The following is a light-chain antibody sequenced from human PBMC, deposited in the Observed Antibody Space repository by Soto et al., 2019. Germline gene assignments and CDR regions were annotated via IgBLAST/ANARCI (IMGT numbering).Light chain of an antibody. Sequence: QSVLTQPASASGSPGQSITISCTGTSSDVGGYNYVSWYQQHPGKAPKLMICEVSNRPSGVSNCFSGSKSGNTASLTISGLQAEDEADYYCSSYTSSSPYVFGTGTKVTVL. CDR1: SSDVGGYNY. CDR3: SSYTSSSPYV. CDR2: EVS. V-gene: IGLV2-14*01. J-gene: IGLJ1*01.